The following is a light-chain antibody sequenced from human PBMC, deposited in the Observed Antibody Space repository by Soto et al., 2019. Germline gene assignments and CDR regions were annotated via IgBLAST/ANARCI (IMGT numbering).Light chain of an antibody. CDR1: RSVSSSY. CDR2: GAA. J-gene: IGKJ2*01. Sequence: EIVLTQSPGTLSLSPGERATLSCRASRSVSSSYLAWYQQKPGQAPRLLIYGAASRATGIPDRFSGSRSGTDFTLTISRLEPEDFAVYYCQQYGSSPRYTFGQGTKLEIK. CDR3: QQYGSSPRYT. V-gene: IGKV3-20*01.